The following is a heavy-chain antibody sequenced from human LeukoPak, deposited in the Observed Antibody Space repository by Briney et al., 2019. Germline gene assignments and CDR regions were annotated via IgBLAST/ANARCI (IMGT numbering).Heavy chain of an antibody. V-gene: IGHV4-59*01. D-gene: IGHD3-16*01. J-gene: IGHJ4*02. Sequence: PSETLSLTSTVSGGSISSYYWSWIRQPPGKGLEWIGYIYYSGSTNYNPSLKTRVTISVDTSKNQFSLKLSSVTAADTAVYYCARRGSNVDYWGQGTLVTVSS. CDR1: GGSISSYY. CDR2: IYYSGST. CDR3: ARRGSNVDY.